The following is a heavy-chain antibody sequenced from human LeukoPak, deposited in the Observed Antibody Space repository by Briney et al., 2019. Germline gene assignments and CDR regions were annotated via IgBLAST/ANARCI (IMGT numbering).Heavy chain of an antibody. CDR3: ARGRTGHAFDI. CDR1: GFTFTGYY. V-gene: IGHV1-2*02. J-gene: IGHJ3*02. D-gene: IGHD3-10*01. Sequence: SCAASGFTFTGYYMHWVRQAPEQGLEWMGWINPNSGGTNYAQKFQGRVTMTRDTSISTAYMELSRLRSDDTAVYYCARGRTGHAFDIWGQGTMVTVSS. CDR2: INPNSGGT.